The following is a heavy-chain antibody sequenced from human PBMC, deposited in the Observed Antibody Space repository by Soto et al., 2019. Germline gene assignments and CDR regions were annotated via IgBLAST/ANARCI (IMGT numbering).Heavy chain of an antibody. CDR1: GFTFSASA. CDR3: AARGYYYYHMDV. J-gene: IGHJ6*02. CDR2: IVVGSGNT. V-gene: IGHV1-58*01. Sequence: QMQVVQSGPEVKKPGTSVKVSCKASGFTFSASAVQWVRQTRGQRLEGIGWIVVGSGNTTHAQKFQEKVTITMDMTTNTAFLDLNSLTSEDTAVYFFAARGYYYYHMDVWGQGTTVTVSS. D-gene: IGHD3-10*01.